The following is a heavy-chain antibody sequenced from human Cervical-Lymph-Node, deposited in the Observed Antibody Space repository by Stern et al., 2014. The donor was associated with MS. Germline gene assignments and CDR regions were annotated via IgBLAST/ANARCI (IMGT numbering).Heavy chain of an antibody. CDR3: AHGLEIRLWAAY. J-gene: IGHJ4*02. D-gene: IGHD5-18*01. CDR2: IYGEDDK. CDR1: GFSLSTSGVG. V-gene: IGHV2-5*02. Sequence: QVTLKESGPTLVKPTQTLKLTCTFSGFSLSTSGVGVGWIRQPQGKALEWLALIYGEDDKRYSPSLKSRLVITKDTSKNQVVLTMTNMYPVDTATYYCAHGLEIRLWAAYWGQGTLVTVSS.